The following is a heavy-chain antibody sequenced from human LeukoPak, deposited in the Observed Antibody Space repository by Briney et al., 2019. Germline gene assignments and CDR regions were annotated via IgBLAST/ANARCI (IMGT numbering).Heavy chain of an antibody. J-gene: IGHJ4*02. CDR2: INPDSGGS. CDR3: TRSWNDALGY. Sequence: ASVKVSCKASGFTFTGYYMHWVRQAPGQGLEWMGWINPDSGGSNYAQKFLGRITMTRDTSITTAYMELSRLTSDDTAVYYCTRSWNDALGYWGQGILVTVSS. V-gene: IGHV1-2*02. D-gene: IGHD1-1*01. CDR1: GFTFTGYY.